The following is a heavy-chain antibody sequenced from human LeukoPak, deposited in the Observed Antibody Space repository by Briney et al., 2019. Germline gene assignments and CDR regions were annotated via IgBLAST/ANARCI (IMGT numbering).Heavy chain of an antibody. CDR3: ARGLEWFGEFYYGMDV. J-gene: IGHJ6*04. CDR2: IIPIFGTA. D-gene: IGHD3-10*01. V-gene: IGHV1-69*01. CDR1: GGTFSSYA. Sequence: SVKVSCKASGGTFSSYAISWVRQAPGQGLEWMGGIIPIFGTANYAQKFQGRVTITVDESTSTAYMELSSLRSEDTAVYYCARGLEWFGEFYYGMDVWGKGTTVTVSS.